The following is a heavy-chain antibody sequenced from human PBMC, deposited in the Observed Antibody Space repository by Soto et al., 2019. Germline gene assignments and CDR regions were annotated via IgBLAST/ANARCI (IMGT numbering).Heavy chain of an antibody. V-gene: IGHV4-38-2*01. CDR1: ASSISSAYF. D-gene: IGHD2-15*01. CDR3: ARTWLAGGTPADAFDI. Sequence: SETLSLTCAVSASSISSAYFWGWIRQPPGKGLEWIATIFHTGGTYYNPSLKSRVTISVGTSNNQFSLRLNSVTAADTALYFCARTWLAGGTPADAFDIWGQGTMVTV. CDR2: IFHTGGT. J-gene: IGHJ3*02.